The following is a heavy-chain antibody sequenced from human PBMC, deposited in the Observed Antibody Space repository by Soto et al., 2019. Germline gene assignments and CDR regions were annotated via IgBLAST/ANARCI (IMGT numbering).Heavy chain of an antibody. V-gene: IGHV3-64D*06. D-gene: IGHD3-10*01. Sequence: PGGSLRLSCSASGFTFSSYAMHWVRQAPGKGLEYVSAISSNGGSTYYADSVKGRFTISRDNSKNTLYLQMSSLRAEDTAVYYCVSSYGSDYYYYGMDVWGQGTTVTVSS. CDR2: ISSNGGST. J-gene: IGHJ6*02. CDR1: GFTFSSYA. CDR3: VSSYGSDYYYYGMDV.